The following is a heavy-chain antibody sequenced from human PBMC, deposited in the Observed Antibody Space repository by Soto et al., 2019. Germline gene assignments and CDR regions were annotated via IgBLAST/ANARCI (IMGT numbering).Heavy chain of an antibody. J-gene: IGHJ6*03. V-gene: IGHV4-59*08. CDR1: GGSISSYY. D-gene: IGHD3-10*01. CDR3: ARRGRDYGSGSYYDPSYYYYMDV. CDR2: IYYSGST. Sequence: SETLSLTCTVSGGSISSYYWSWIRQPPGKGLEWIGYIYYSGSTNYNPSLKSRVTISVDTSKNQSSLKLSSVTAADTAVYYCARRGRDYGSGSYYDPSYYYYMDVWGKGTTVTVSS.